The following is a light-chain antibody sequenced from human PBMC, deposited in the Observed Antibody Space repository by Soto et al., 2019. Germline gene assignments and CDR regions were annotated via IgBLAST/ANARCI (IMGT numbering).Light chain of an antibody. CDR3: QQYNSYSPIT. J-gene: IGKJ5*01. V-gene: IGKV1-5*03. CDR2: KAF. CDR1: QSISSW. Sequence: DIQMTQSPSTLSASVGDRVTITCRASQSISSWLAWYQQKPGKAPKLLIYKAFSLESGVPSRFSGSGSGTEFTLTISSLQPDDFATYYCQQYNSYSPITFGQGTRLAIK.